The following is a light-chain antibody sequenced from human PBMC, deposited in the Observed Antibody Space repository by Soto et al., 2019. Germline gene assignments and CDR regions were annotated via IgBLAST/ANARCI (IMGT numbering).Light chain of an antibody. CDR1: GSDVGSYKY. V-gene: IGLV2-14*01. CDR3: SSYTSISSLGI. CDR2: EVS. Sequence: QSALTQPASVSGSLGQSITISCTGTGSDVGSYKYVSWYQQHPGKAPKLIIFEVSNRPSGASDRFSGSKSGNTASLTISGLQAEDEADYFCSSYTSISSLGIFGTGTKVTVL. J-gene: IGLJ1*01.